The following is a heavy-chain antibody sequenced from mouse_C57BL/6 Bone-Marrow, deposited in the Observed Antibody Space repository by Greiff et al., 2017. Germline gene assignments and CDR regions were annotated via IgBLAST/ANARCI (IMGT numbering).Heavy chain of an antibody. CDR1: GYAFSSSW. Sequence: QVQLQQSGPELVKPGASVKISCKASGYAFSSSWMNWVKQRPGKGLEWIGRIYPGDGDTNYNGKFKGKATLTADKSSSTAYKQLSSLTSEDSAVYFCARWNWDWYFDVWGTGTTVTVSS. D-gene: IGHD4-1*01. V-gene: IGHV1-82*01. CDR3: ARWNWDWYFDV. J-gene: IGHJ1*03. CDR2: IYPGDGDT.